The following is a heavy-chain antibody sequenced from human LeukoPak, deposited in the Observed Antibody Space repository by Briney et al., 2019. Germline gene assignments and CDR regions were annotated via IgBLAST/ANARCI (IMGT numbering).Heavy chain of an antibody. CDR1: GFTFSSYG. J-gene: IGHJ6*02. CDR3: AKDRVQSGYYTYYGMDV. V-gene: IGHV3-30*18. Sequence: GGSLRLSCAASGFTFSSYGIHWVRQAPGKGLEWVAFISYDGSNKYYADSVKGRFTISRDSSKNTLYLQMNSLRAEDTAVYYCAKDRVQSGYYTYYGMDVWGQGTTVTVSS. D-gene: IGHD3-22*01. CDR2: ISYDGSNK.